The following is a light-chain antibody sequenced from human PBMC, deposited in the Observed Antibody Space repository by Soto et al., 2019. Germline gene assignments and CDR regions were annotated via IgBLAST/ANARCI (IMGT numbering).Light chain of an antibody. CDR2: WAS. CDR1: HNDLYSSNNKNY. V-gene: IGKV4-1*01. CDR3: QQYYSTPWT. J-gene: IGKJ1*01. Sequence: EIVMTQSPDSRAVSLFQRANIGCKCIHNDLYSSNNKNYLAWYQQKLGQPPKLLIRWASSRESGVPDRFSGSGSGTDFTLTISSLQAEDVAVYYCQQYYSTPWTFGQGTKVDIK.